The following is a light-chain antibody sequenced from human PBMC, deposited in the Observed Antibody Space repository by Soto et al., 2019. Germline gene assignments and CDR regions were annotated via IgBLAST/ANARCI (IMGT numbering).Light chain of an antibody. Sequence: QSVLPQPASVSGSPGQSITISCTGTSSDVGYYNLVSWYQQRPGKAPKLIIYEVSKRPSGVSSRFSGSKSDNTASLTISGLQAEDEADYYCCSYAGSSTFVLFGGGTKLTVL. CDR3: CSYAGSSTFVL. J-gene: IGLJ2*01. CDR2: EVS. CDR1: SSDVGYYNL. V-gene: IGLV2-23*02.